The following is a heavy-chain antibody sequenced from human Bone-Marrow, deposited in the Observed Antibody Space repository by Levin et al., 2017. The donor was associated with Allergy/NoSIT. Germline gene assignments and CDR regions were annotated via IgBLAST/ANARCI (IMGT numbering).Heavy chain of an antibody. CDR1: GFPFSDYY. CDR3: AGGRRITTSHLDY. J-gene: IGHJ4*02. V-gene: IGHV1-46*01. CDR2: ISPSGGST. Sequence: ASVKVSCRASGFPFSDYYMHWVRQAPGQGLEWMGMISPSGGSTTYSQKFQGRVTMTKDTSTSTVYLEVSSLRSADTGVYYCAGGRRITTSHLDYWGQGTPVTASS. D-gene: IGHD5-24*01.